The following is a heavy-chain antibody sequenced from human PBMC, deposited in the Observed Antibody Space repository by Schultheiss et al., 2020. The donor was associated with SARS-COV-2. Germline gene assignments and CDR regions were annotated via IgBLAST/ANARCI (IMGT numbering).Heavy chain of an antibody. D-gene: IGHD3-3*01. CDR3: AKVGGFLDDY. CDR1: GFTVSSNY. Sequence: GGSLRLSCAASGFTVSSNYMSWVRQAPGKGLEWVSAISGSGGSTYYADSVKGRFTISRDNSKNTLYLQMNSLRAEDTAVYYCAKVGGFLDDYWGQGTLVTVSS. V-gene: IGHV3-23*01. CDR2: ISGSGGST. J-gene: IGHJ4*02.